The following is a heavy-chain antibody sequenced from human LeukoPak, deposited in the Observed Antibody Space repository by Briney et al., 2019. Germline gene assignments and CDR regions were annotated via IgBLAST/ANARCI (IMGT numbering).Heavy chain of an antibody. J-gene: IGHJ6*02. CDR1: GYTFTSYD. Sequence: GASVKVSCKASGYTFTSYDINWVRQATGQGLEXXGWMNPNSGNTGYAQKFQGRVTMARNTSISTAYMELSSLRSEDTAVYYCARDRGYYYGMDVWGQGTTVTVSS. CDR3: ARDRGYYYGMDV. CDR2: MNPNSGNT. V-gene: IGHV1-8*01.